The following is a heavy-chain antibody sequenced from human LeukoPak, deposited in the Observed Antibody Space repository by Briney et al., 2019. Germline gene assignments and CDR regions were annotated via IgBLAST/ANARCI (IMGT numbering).Heavy chain of an antibody. D-gene: IGHD7-27*01. CDR2: INPESGGT. Sequence: ASVKVSCKASGYTFTDYYIHWVRQAPGQGLEWMAWINPESGGTKYAQSFQGRVTVTRDTSISTAYMELTSLSSDDTAVYFCVKPTVKGWGSDWFDPWGQGTLVTVSA. V-gene: IGHV1-2*02. CDR3: VKPTVKGWGSDWFDP. J-gene: IGHJ5*02. CDR1: GYTFTDYY.